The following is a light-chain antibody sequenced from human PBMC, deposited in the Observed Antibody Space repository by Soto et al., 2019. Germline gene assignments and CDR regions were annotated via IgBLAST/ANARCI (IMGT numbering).Light chain of an antibody. V-gene: IGKV4-1*01. CDR1: QSVLYSSNNKNY. CDR3: MQGTHWPIT. Sequence: DIVITPSPDSLAVSLGERSTINCKSSQSVLYSSNNKNYLAWYQQKPGQPPKLLIYWASTRESGVPDRFSGSGSGTDFALKISRVEAEDVGVYYCMQGTHWPITFGQGTRLEI. J-gene: IGKJ5*01. CDR2: WAS.